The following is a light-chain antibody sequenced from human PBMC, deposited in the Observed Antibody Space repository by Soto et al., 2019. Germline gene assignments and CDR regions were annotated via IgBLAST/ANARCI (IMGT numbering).Light chain of an antibody. Sequence: EIVMTQSPGTLSVSPGERATLSCRASQDININLAWYQQKPGQAPRLLIYSASTRAAGIPARFSGTGSETDFTLTIDSLQSEDFAVDYCQQYDNWPPYTFGQGTRLEI. J-gene: IGKJ2*01. CDR1: QDININ. CDR2: SAS. V-gene: IGKV3-15*01. CDR3: QQYDNWPPYT.